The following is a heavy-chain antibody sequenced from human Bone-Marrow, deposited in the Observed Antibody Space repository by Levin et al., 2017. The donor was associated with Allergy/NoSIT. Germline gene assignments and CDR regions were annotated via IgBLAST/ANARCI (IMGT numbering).Heavy chain of an antibody. D-gene: IGHD5-12*01. CDR3: VARSNGMDV. Sequence: GGSLRLSCAASEFIVRSNYMSWVRQAPGKGLDWVSVIYSGGSAYYADSVKGRFIISRDNSKNTLYLQMNSLIAEDTAVYYCVARSNGMDVWGQGTTVTVSS. CDR2: IYSGGSA. J-gene: IGHJ6*02. V-gene: IGHV3-66*01. CDR1: EFIVRSNY.